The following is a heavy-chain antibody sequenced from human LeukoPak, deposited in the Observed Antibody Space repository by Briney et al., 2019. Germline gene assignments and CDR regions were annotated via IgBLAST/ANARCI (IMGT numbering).Heavy chain of an antibody. V-gene: IGHV4-34*01. CDR2: IQHNGNT. Sequence: SETLSLTCSVNGGSFRTYTWNWIRQNPGKGLEWIGEIQHNGNTKYNPSLKSRASISVDASKNEFSLQLSSVTAADTAVYYCARDHSSSWSDYWGQGTLVTVSS. CDR1: GGSFRTYT. CDR3: ARDHSSSWSDY. D-gene: IGHD6-13*01. J-gene: IGHJ4*02.